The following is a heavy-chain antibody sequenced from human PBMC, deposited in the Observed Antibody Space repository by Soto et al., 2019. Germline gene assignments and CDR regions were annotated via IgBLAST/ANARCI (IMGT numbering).Heavy chain of an antibody. CDR1: GFDIFYFD. J-gene: IGHJ4*02. CDR3: ARTTIHSYSDS. CDR2: LNSSGGTT. Sequence: VQLLESGGDLVQPGGSLRLSCAASGFDIFYFDMVWVRQAPGKGLEWVSTLNSSGGTTFSADSVKGRVTVSIDTTKNTLYLEMNSLRVDDTAVYFCARTTIHSYSDSWGQGALVTVSS. D-gene: IGHD1-1*01. V-gene: IGHV3-23*01.